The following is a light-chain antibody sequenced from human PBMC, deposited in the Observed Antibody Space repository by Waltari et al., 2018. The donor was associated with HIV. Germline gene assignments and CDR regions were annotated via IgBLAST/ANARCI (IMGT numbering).Light chain of an antibody. CDR2: DVS. Sequence: QSALTQPRSVSGSPGQSVTISCTGTSSDVGGSNYVHVYQQHPGQAPKLMIYDVSKRPSGVPDRFSGSKSGNTASLTISGLQAEDEADYYCCSYAGSYRGVFGGGTKLTVL. V-gene: IGLV2-11*01. CDR1: SSDVGGSNY. J-gene: IGLJ2*01. CDR3: CSYAGSYRGV.